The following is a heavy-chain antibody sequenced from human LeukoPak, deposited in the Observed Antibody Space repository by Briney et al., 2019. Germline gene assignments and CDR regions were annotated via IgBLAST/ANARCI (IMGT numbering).Heavy chain of an antibody. D-gene: IGHD3-16*01. V-gene: IGHV1-46*01. CDR1: GYTFTSYY. CDR2: INPSGGST. J-gene: IGHJ4*02. Sequence: ASVKVSCKASGYTFTSYYLHWVRQAPGQGLEWMGIINPSGGSTSYAQKFQGRVTMTRDTSTSTVYMELSSLRSEDTAVYYCARAWGGTPPFDYWGQGTLVTVSS. CDR3: ARAWGGTPPFDY.